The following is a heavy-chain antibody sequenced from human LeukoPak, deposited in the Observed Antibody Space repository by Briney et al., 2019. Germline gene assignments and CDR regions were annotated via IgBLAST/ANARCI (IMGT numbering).Heavy chain of an antibody. D-gene: IGHD1-26*01. Sequence: KPSETLSLTCTVSGDSISSSSYYWGWIRQPPGKGLEWIGAIYSGGSTYYNPSLKSRVTISVDTSKNQFSLRLSSVTAADTAVYYCASGNYYGPTTWGQGTLVTVSS. V-gene: IGHV4-39*01. CDR1: GDSISSSSYY. CDR2: IYSGGST. CDR3: ASGNYYGPTT. J-gene: IGHJ5*02.